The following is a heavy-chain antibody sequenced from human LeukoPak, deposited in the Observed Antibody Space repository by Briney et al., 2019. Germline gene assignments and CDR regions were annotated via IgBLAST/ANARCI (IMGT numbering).Heavy chain of an antibody. V-gene: IGHV1-8*01. J-gene: IGHJ5*02. D-gene: IGHD6-13*01. Sequence: ASVNVSCKASGYTFTSYDINWVRQATGQGLEWMGWMNPNSGNTGYAQKFQGRVTMTRNTSISTAYMELSSLRSEDTAVYYCARGGIAAAGTSGHPWGQGTLVTVSS. CDR3: ARGGIAAAGTSGHP. CDR1: GYTFTSYD. CDR2: MNPNSGNT.